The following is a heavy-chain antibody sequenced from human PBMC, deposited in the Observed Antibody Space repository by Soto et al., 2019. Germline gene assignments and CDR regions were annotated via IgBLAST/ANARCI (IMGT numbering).Heavy chain of an antibody. CDR3: AGHLWFGEFCWFDP. V-gene: IGHV4-39*01. D-gene: IGHD3-10*01. CDR1: GGSISSSSYF. J-gene: IGHJ5*02. CDR2: IYYSGST. Sequence: QLQLQESGPGLVKPSETLSLTCTVSGGSISSSSYFWGWIRQPPGKGLEWIGSIYYSGSTYYNPSLKSRVVTSADPSLNQMSGTLSSVTAADTAVYYCAGHLWFGEFCWFDPWGQRPLGTASS.